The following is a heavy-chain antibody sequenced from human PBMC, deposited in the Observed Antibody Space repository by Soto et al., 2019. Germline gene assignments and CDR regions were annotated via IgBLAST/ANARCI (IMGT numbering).Heavy chain of an antibody. Sequence: GGSLRLSCAASGFTFSSYAMSWVRQAPGKGLEWVSAISGSGGSTYYADSVKGRFTISRDNSKNTLYLQMNSLRAEDTAVYYCAKGPGLPSYCSSTSCFRATHYFDYWGQGTLVTVSS. CDR3: AKGPGLPSYCSSTSCFRATHYFDY. CDR1: GFTFSSYA. D-gene: IGHD2-2*01. V-gene: IGHV3-23*01. J-gene: IGHJ4*02. CDR2: ISGSGGST.